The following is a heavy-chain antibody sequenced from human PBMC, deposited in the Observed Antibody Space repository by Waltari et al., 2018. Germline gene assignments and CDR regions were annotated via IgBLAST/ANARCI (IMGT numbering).Heavy chain of an antibody. D-gene: IGHD1-26*01. CDR3: AGGDYSGTYYSYYYYMDV. J-gene: IGHJ6*03. CDR2: IIPILSPA. V-gene: IGHV1-69*11. Sequence: QVQLVQSGAEVKKPGSSAKVSCKASGGTFSSYATRWVRQAPGPGLEWLGGIIPILSPANCEQKFQGRVTITADESTSTAYMVLSSLRSEDTAVYYCAGGDYSGTYYSYYYYMDVWGKGTTVTISS. CDR1: GGTFSSYA.